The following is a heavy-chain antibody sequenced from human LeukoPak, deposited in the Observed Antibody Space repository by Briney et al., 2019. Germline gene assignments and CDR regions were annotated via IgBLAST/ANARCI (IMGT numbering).Heavy chain of an antibody. J-gene: IGHJ4*02. Sequence: ASVKVSCKASGDTFTSYYMHWVRQAPGQGLEWMGIIDPRGASTINAQNFQGRVTMTRDTSTSTVYMDLSSLRSDDTAVYYCARVGSITMVRGALDYWGQGTLVTVSS. CDR3: ARVGSITMVRGALDY. CDR2: IDPRGAST. D-gene: IGHD3-10*01. CDR1: GDTFTSYY. V-gene: IGHV1-46*01.